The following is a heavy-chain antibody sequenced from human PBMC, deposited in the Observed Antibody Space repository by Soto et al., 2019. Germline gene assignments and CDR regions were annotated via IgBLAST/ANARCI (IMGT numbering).Heavy chain of an antibody. CDR2: IYWDDDK. V-gene: IGHV2-5*02. D-gene: IGHD1-1*01. CDR1: GFSLTTSGEG. J-gene: IGHJ4*02. CDR3: AHRKKTVIVATYFDY. Sequence: QITLRESGPALVKPTQTLTLTCTFSGFSLTTSGEGVGWIRQSPGKAPEWLALIYWDDDKRYSPSLKNRLTISGDTSRSQVVLTMTNMDPVDTATYYCAHRKKTVIVATYFDYWGQGTLVTVSS.